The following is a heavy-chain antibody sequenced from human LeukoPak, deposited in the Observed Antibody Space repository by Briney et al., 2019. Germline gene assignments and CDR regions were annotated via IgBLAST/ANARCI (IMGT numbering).Heavy chain of an antibody. D-gene: IGHD3-3*01. V-gene: IGHV3-21*01. Sequence: GGSLRLSCAASGFTFSSYSMNWVRQAPGKGLEWVSSISSSSSYIYYADSVKGRFTISRDNAKNSVFLEMNSLRVEDTALYHCVRKDPLRSKDAFDLWGQGTMVIVSS. J-gene: IGHJ3*01. CDR1: GFTFSSYS. CDR2: ISSSSSYI. CDR3: VRKDPLRSKDAFDL.